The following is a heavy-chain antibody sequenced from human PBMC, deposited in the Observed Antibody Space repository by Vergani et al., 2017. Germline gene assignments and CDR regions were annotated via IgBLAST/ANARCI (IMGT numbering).Heavy chain of an antibody. CDR1: GYTPTELS. D-gene: IGHD4-23*01. CDR3: ATARWATPGMFDY. Sequence: QVQLVQSGAEVKKPGASVKVSCTVSGYTPTELSMHRVRQAPGKGLEWMGGFVPEDGETTYAQKLQGRVTMTEDTSTDTAYMELGSLRSEDTAVYYCATARWATPGMFDYWGEGTLVTVSS. CDR2: FVPEDGET. J-gene: IGHJ4*02. V-gene: IGHV1-24*01.